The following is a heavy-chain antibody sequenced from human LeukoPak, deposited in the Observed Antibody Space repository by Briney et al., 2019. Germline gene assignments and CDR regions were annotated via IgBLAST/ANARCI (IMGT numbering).Heavy chain of an antibody. CDR1: GFTFSSYS. Sequence: GGSLRLSCAASGFTFSSYSMNWLRQAPGKGLEWVSTTTDSGGNTHYADAVKGRFTMSRDNSKNTLYLQLNSLRAEDTAVYYCARDVSMDIGGSDCWGPGTLVTVSS. D-gene: IGHD2-2*03. CDR2: TTDSGGNT. CDR3: ARDVSMDIGGSDC. V-gene: IGHV3-23*01. J-gene: IGHJ4*02.